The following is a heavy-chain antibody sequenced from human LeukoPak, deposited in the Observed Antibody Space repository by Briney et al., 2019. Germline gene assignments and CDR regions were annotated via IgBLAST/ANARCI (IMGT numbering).Heavy chain of an antibody. Sequence: GGSLRLSCAASGFTLSSHWMHWVRQVPGKGLVSVSRIESDGRTAYADSVKGRFIISRDNAKNSLYLQMNSLRAEDTAVYYCARGPYSSGSSADYWGQGTPVTVSS. CDR2: IESDGRT. V-gene: IGHV3-74*01. J-gene: IGHJ4*02. CDR3: ARGPYSSGSSADY. CDR1: GFTLSSHW. D-gene: IGHD6-19*01.